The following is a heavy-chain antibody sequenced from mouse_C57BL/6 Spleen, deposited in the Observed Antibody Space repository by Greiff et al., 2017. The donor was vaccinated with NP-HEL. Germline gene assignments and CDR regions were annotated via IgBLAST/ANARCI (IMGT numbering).Heavy chain of an antibody. CDR3: ARLRGDFYAMDY. CDR1: GYAFSSSW. J-gene: IGHJ4*01. CDR2: IYPGDGDT. Sequence: VKLLESGPELVKPGASVKISCKASGYAFSSSWMNWVKQRPGKGLEWIGRIYPGDGDTNYNGKFKGKATLTADKSSSTAYMQLSSLTSEDSAVYFCARLRGDFYAMDYWGQGTSVTVSS. V-gene: IGHV1-82*01.